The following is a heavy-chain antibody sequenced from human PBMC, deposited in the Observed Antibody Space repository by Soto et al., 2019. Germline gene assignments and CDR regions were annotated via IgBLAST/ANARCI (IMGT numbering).Heavy chain of an antibody. J-gene: IGHJ4*02. Sequence: GGSLRLSCAASGFTFSSYAMSWVRQAPGKGLEWVSSISSSSSYIYYADSVKGRFTISRDNAKNSLYLQMNSLSAEDTAVYYCARDTDLHYFDYWGQGTLVTVSS. CDR2: ISSSSSYI. V-gene: IGHV3-21*01. CDR3: ARDTDLHYFDY. CDR1: GFTFSSYA.